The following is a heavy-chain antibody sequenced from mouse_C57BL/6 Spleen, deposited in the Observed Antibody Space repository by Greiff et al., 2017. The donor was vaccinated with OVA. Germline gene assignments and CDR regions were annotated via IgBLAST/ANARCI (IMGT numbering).Heavy chain of an antibody. CDR1: GYTFTSYW. J-gene: IGHJ3*01. Sequence: VKLQQPGAELVKPGASVKVSCKASGYTFTSYWMHWVKQRPGQGLEWIGRIHPSDSDTNYNQKFKGKATLTVDKSSSTAYIQLSSLTSEDSAVYYCAISGYPFAYWGQGTLVTVSA. CDR2: IHPSDSDT. D-gene: IGHD2-2*01. CDR3: AISGYPFAY. V-gene: IGHV1-74*01.